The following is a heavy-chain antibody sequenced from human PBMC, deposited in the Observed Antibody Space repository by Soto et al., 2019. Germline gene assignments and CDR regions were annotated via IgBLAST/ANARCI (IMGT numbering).Heavy chain of an antibody. CDR1: GFTFSSYA. V-gene: IGHV3-23*01. CDR2: ISGRGGST. J-gene: IGHJ2*01. D-gene: IGHD3-16*01. CDR3: AKGSSTLVLYWYFDL. Sequence: GGSLRLSCAASGFTFSSYAMSWVRQAPGKGLEWVTAISGRGGSTYYADSVKGRFTISRDNSKNTLYLQMNSLRAEDTAVYYYAKGSSTLVLYWYFDLWGRGTLVTVSS.